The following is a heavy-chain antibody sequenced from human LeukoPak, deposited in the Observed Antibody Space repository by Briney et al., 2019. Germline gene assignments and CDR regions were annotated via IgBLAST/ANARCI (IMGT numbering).Heavy chain of an antibody. Sequence: SETLSLTCAVSGYSISSGYYWGWIRQPPGKGLEWIGSIYHSGSTYYNPSLKSRVTISVDTSKNQFSLKLSSVTAADTAVYYCARTGGGPDQADFDFWGQGTPVIVSS. CDR1: GYSISSGYY. V-gene: IGHV4-38-2*01. CDR2: IYHSGST. CDR3: ARTGGGPDQADFDF. J-gene: IGHJ4*02. D-gene: IGHD3-16*01.